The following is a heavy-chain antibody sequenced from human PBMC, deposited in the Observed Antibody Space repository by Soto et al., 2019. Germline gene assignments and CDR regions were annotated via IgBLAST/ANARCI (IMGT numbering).Heavy chain of an antibody. CDR2: INHSGST. Sequence: ETLSLTCAVYGGSFSGYYWSWIRQPPGKWLEWIGEINHSGSTSYNPSLKSRVTISVDTSKNQFSLKLSSVTAADTAVYYCARGFRGIRLVWRKSGVYFEYWGQGTMVTVSS. J-gene: IGHJ4*02. CDR1: GGSFSGYY. CDR3: ARGFRGIRLVWRKSGVYFEY. D-gene: IGHD7-27*01. V-gene: IGHV4-34*01.